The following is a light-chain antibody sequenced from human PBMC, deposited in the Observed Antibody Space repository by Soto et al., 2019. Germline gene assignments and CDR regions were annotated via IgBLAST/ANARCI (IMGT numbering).Light chain of an antibody. J-gene: IGKJ3*01. Sequence: EVVLTQSPGTLSLSPGERATLSCTASQSVSNSRLAWYQRKPGQAPRLLVYGASSRATDVPDRFSGRGSGTDFTLTLSRLEPDDFAVYYCQQYGDSPLSFGPGITVDVK. CDR1: QSVSNSR. CDR2: GAS. CDR3: QQYGDSPLS. V-gene: IGKV3-20*01.